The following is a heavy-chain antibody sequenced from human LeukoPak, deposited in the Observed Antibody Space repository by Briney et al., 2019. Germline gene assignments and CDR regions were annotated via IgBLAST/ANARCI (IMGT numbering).Heavy chain of an antibody. D-gene: IGHD3-22*01. J-gene: IGHJ4*02. Sequence: AASVKVSCKASGYAFHTYSISWVRQAPGQGLEWVGWISVNTGDTGYAQRLQDRVTMTTDTSTTTAYMELRSLRSDDTAVYYCTRDDGVYYDSNAYYAYYWSQGTPVTVSS. CDR3: TRDDGVYYDSNAYYAYY. CDR1: GYAFHTYS. V-gene: IGHV1-18*01. CDR2: ISVNTGDT.